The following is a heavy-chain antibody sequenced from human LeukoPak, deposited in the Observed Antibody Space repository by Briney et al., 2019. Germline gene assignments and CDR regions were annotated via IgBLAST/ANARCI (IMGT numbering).Heavy chain of an antibody. CDR1: GFTFSSYA. D-gene: IGHD3-22*01. Sequence: GGSLRLSCAASGFTFSSYAMSWVRQAPGKGLEWVSAISGSGGSTYYADSVKGRFTISRDNSKNTLYLQMNSLRAEDTAVYYCAKFSASTMIVVVIWWERAEETLDYWGQGTLVTVSS. J-gene: IGHJ4*02. CDR2: ISGSGGST. CDR3: AKFSASTMIVVVIWWERAEETLDY. V-gene: IGHV3-23*01.